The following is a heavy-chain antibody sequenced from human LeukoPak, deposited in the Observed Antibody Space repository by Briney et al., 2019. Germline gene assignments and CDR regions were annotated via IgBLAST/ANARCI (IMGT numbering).Heavy chain of an antibody. CDR2: INPNSGGT. Sequence: ASVKVSCKASGYTFTSYGISWVRQAPGQGLEWMGWINPNSGGTNYAQKFQGRVTMTRDTSISTAYMELSRLRSDDTAVYYCARDLVRSGYDYGYWGQGTLVTVSS. CDR1: GYTFTSYG. V-gene: IGHV1-2*02. D-gene: IGHD5-12*01. J-gene: IGHJ4*02. CDR3: ARDLVRSGYDYGY.